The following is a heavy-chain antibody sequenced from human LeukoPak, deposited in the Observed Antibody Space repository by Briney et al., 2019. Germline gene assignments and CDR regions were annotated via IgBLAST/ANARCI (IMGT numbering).Heavy chain of an antibody. V-gene: IGHV4-59*01. CDR2: MYSSGSP. D-gene: IGHD6-19*01. CDR3: ARGHSDGWYPYIDY. J-gene: IGHJ4*02. Sequence: SGTLSLTCTVSGGSISRYYCSRLRQPPGKGLEWIGYMYSSGSPYYNPSFKSRVTISVDSSKNQFSLKLISATAADTAVYYCARGHSDGWYPYIDYWGQGSLVTVSS. CDR1: GGSISRYY.